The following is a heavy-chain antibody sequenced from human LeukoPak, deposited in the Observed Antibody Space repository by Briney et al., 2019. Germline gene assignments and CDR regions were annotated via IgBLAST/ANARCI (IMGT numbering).Heavy chain of an antibody. V-gene: IGHV3-21*04. D-gene: IGHD4-11*01. CDR2: ISYTGTYI. CDR3: AVGRKSALTYRYFQH. CDR1: AFSLSAYN. J-gene: IGHJ1*01. Sequence: GGSLRLSCAASAFSLSAYNMNWVRQAPGKGLEWVSSISYTGTYIYYAVSVRGRFTISSDNANNSLYLQMNSLSADDTAVYYCAVGRKSALTYRYFQHWGRGTLVTVSS.